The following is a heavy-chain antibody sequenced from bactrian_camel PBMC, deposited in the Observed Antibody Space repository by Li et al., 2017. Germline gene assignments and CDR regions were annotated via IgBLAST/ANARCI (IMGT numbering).Heavy chain of an antibody. D-gene: IGHD6*01. CDR1: GLIVTKYD. J-gene: IGHJ4*01. V-gene: IGHV3S40*01. Sequence: VQLVESGGDLVQPGGSLTLSCAAAGLIVTKYDMMWVRQTPGKGLEWVSIIRSGGGLTYYADSVKGRFTISQDDRKRTLYLQMDKLKPEDTAMYYCAAAPWYTGSCWQQNAYRYWGQGTQVTVS. CDR3: AAAPWYTGSCWQQNAYRY. CDR2: IRSGGGLT.